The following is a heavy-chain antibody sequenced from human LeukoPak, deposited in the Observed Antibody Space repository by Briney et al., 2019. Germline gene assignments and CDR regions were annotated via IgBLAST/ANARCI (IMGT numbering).Heavy chain of an antibody. J-gene: IGHJ6*03. V-gene: IGHV3-30*04. D-gene: IGHD5-18*01. CDR1: GFTFSSYS. CDR3: ARDGGRDTPMVLYYYYYYMDV. CDR2: ISYDGSNK. Sequence: PGRSLRLSCAASGFTFSSYSMHWVRQAPGKGLEWVAVISYDGSNKYYADSVKGRFTISRDNSKNTLYLQLNSLRAEDTAVYYCARDGGRDTPMVLYYYYYYMDVWGKGTTVTVSS.